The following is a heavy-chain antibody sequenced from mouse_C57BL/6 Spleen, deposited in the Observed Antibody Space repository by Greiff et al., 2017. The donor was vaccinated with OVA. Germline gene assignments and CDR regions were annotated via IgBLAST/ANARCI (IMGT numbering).Heavy chain of an antibody. Sequence: DVQLVESGGGLVKPGGSLKLSCAASGFTFSSYAMSWVRQTPEKRLEWVATISDGGSYTYYPDNVKGRFTISRDNAKNNLYLQMSHLKSEDTAMYYCARDQDDGYYVWFAYWGQGTLVTVSA. CDR2: ISDGGSYT. J-gene: IGHJ3*01. CDR1: GFTFSSYA. CDR3: ARDQDDGYYVWFAY. D-gene: IGHD2-3*01. V-gene: IGHV5-4*01.